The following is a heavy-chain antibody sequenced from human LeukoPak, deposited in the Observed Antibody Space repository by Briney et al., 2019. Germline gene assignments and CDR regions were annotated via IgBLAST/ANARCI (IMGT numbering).Heavy chain of an antibody. Sequence: GGSLRLSCSASGFGFRTYAMHWVRQAPGKGLERVSAISFDGSNTKYGDSVRGRFTISRDNPTNTLYLQMSSMRVEDTAVYYCVKDRGGSVIQGNWFDSWGQGTLVTVSP. D-gene: IGHD2/OR15-2a*01. CDR2: ISFDGSNT. J-gene: IGHJ5*01. V-gene: IGHV3-64D*06. CDR1: GFGFRTYA. CDR3: VKDRGGSVIQGNWFDS.